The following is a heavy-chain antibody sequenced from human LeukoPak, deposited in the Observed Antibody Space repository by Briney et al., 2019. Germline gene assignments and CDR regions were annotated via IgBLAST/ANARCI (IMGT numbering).Heavy chain of an antibody. Sequence: GASVKVSCKASGYTFTVYYIHWVRQAPGQGLEWMGRISPNTGVTNYAQTFQGRVTMTRDTSISTAYMELSSLRSDDTAVYYCARGGQPPGWGQGTLVTVSS. CDR1: GYTFTVYY. J-gene: IGHJ4*02. D-gene: IGHD5-12*01. V-gene: IGHV1-2*06. CDR2: ISPNTGVT. CDR3: ARGGQPPG.